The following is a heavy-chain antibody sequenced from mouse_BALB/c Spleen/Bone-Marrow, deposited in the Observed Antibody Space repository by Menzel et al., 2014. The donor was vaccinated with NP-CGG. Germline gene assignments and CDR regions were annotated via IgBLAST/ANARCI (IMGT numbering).Heavy chain of an antibody. V-gene: IGHV1-7*01. CDR1: GYTFTSYW. CDR3: ARHYRYYFDY. J-gene: IGHJ2*01. D-gene: IGHD2-14*01. Sequence: VKLVESGAELAKPGASVKTSCKASGYTFTSYWMHWVKQRPGQGLEWIGYINPSTGYTEYNQKFKDKATLTADKSSSTAYMQLSSLTSEDSAVYYCARHYRYYFDYWGQGTTLTVSS. CDR2: INPSTGYT.